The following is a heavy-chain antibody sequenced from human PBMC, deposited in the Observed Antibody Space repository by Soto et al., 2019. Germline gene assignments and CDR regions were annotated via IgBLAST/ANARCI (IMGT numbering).Heavy chain of an antibody. Sequence: SVKVSCKASGGTFSSYAISWVRQAPVQGLEWMGGIIPIFGTANYAQKFQGRVTITADKSTSTAYMELSSLRSEDTAVYYCARGKCSSTSCLPGSWFDPWGQGTLVTVSS. V-gene: IGHV1-69*06. D-gene: IGHD2-2*01. J-gene: IGHJ5*02. CDR3: ARGKCSSTSCLPGSWFDP. CDR1: GGTFSSYA. CDR2: IIPIFGTA.